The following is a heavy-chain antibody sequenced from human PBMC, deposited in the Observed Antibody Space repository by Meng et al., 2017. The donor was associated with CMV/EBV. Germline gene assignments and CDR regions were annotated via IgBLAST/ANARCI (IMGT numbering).Heavy chain of an antibody. CDR1: GDSVPNHNAA. J-gene: IGHJ6*02. V-gene: IGHV6-1*01. Sequence: SQTLSLTCAISGDSVPNHNAAWNWVRHSPSRGLEWLGRTYSRSRWYYDYAPSVKSRITINPDTSKNQLSLQLNSVTPEDTAVYYCARGAYCGGVCPRDSGMDVWGQGTTVTVSS. CDR2: TYSRSRWYY. CDR3: ARGAYCGGVCPRDSGMDV. D-gene: IGHD2-21*01.